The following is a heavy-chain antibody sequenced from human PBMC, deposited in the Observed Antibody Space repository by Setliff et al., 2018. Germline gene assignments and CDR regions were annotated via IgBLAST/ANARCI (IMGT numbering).Heavy chain of an antibody. D-gene: IGHD1-7*01. CDR2: IYSGDRST. CDR3: AKPRVELRWGFES. J-gene: IGHJ4*02. CDR1: GFMFSTYA. V-gene: IGHV3-23*03. Sequence: PGGSLRLSCAASGFMFSTYAMSWVRQAPGKGLEWVSTIYSGDRSTFYTDSVKGRFIIYRDSSKNTLYMQMNSLRAEDTAVYYCAKPRVELRWGFESWGQGTLVTVSS.